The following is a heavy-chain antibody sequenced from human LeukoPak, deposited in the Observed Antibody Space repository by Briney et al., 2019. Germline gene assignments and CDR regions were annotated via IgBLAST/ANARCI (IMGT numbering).Heavy chain of an antibody. CDR2: IKQDGGEK. D-gene: IGHD2-2*01. CDR3: ASTATCSF. Sequence: PGGSLRFSCAASGFTFSNYWMTWVRQAPGKGLEWVANIKQDGGEKNYVDSVKGRFTISRDNAQNSLYLQMNSLRAEGTAVYYCASTATCSFWGQGTMVTVSS. V-gene: IGHV3-7*01. CDR1: GFTFSNYW. J-gene: IGHJ3*01.